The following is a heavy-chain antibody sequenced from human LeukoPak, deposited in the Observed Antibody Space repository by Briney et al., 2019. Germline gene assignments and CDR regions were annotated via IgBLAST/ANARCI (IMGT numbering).Heavy chain of an antibody. D-gene: IGHD3-9*01. Sequence: GGSLRLSCTPSGFNFGDYAMTWVRQAPGKGLEWVGFIRSKIYGGTPEYAASVKGRFTISRDDSKGVAYLQMNSLKTEDTAVYYCARVYYDILTGYYQDYFDYWGQGTLVTVSS. CDR3: ARVYYDILTGYYQDYFDY. J-gene: IGHJ4*02. CDR1: GFNFGDYA. CDR2: IRSKIYGGTP. V-gene: IGHV3-49*04.